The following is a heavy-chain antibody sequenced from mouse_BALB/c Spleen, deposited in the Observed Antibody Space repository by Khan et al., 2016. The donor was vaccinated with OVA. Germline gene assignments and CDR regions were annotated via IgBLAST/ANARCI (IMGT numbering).Heavy chain of an antibody. J-gene: IGHJ3*01. CDR1: GFTFSTYG. D-gene: IGHD1-1*01. CDR3: TRLAYYYDSEGFAY. Sequence: DVQLVESGGDLVKPGGSLKLSCAASGFTFSTYGMSWVRQTADRRLEWVATVSTGGSYTYYPDSVKGRFTISRDNAKHTLYLQMNSLKSEDTAMFYCTRLAYYYDSEGFAYWGQGTLVTVSA. CDR2: VSTGGSYT. V-gene: IGHV5-6*01.